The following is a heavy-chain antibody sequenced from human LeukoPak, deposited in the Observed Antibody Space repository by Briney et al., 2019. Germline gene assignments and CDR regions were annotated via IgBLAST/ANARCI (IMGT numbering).Heavy chain of an antibody. J-gene: IGHJ3*02. CDR2: IYPGDSDT. Sequence: GESLKISCKGSGYSFTSYWIGWVRQMPGKGLEWMGIIYPGDSDTRYSPSFQGQVTISADKSISTAYLQWSSLKASDTATYYCASVLGYYDSSGYFYDAFDIWGQGTMVTVSS. CDR1: GYSFTSYW. CDR3: ASVLGYYDSSGYFYDAFDI. V-gene: IGHV5-51*01. D-gene: IGHD3-22*01.